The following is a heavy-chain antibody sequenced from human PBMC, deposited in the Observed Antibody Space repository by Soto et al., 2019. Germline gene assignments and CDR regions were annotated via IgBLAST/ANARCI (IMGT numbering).Heavy chain of an antibody. J-gene: IGHJ6*02. V-gene: IGHV3-33*01. CDR1: GFTFSSYG. Sequence: GGSLRLSCAASGFTFSSYGMHWVRQAPGKGLEWAAVIWYDGSNKYYADSVKGRFTISRDNSKNTLYLQMNSLRAEDTAVYYCARDGAYSSGPYGMDVWGQGTTVTVSS. CDR2: IWYDGSNK. CDR3: ARDGAYSSGPYGMDV. D-gene: IGHD6-19*01.